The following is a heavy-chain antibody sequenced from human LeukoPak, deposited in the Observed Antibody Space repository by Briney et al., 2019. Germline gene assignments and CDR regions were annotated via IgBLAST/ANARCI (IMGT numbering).Heavy chain of an antibody. J-gene: IGHJ2*01. D-gene: IGHD6-13*01. CDR2: INPNSGGT. CDR1: GYTFTGYY. CDR3: ARDPVEPYQIAADRYWYFDL. V-gene: IGHV1-2*02. Sequence: GASVKVSCKASGYTFTGYYMHWVRQAPGQGLEWMGWINPNSGGTNYAQKFQGRVTMTRDTSISTAYMELSRLRSDDTAVYYCARDPVEPYQIAADRYWYFDLWGRGTLVTVSS.